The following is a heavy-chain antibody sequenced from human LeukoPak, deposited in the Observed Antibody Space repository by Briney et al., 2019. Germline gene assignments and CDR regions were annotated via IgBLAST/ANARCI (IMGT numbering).Heavy chain of an antibody. D-gene: IGHD3-9*01. J-gene: IGHJ4*02. CDR1: GFTFSSYA. CDR3: AKEQFLRYFDRNGYYFDH. V-gene: IGHV3-23*01. Sequence: GGSLRLSCAASGFTFSSYAMNWVRQAPGKGLEWVSGIHCSGDTTSYADSVNDRRFTISRDNSKNTLYLQMNSVRAEDTAVYYCAKEQFLRYFDRNGYYFDHWGQGTLVTVSS. CDR2: IHCSGDTT.